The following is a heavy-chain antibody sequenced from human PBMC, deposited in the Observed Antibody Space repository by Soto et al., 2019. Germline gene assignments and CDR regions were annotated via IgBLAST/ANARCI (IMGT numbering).Heavy chain of an antibody. CDR2: ISGSGDNT. CDR1: GFTFSSYA. Sequence: EVQLLESGGGLVQPGGSLRLSCVTSGFTFSSYAMSWVRQAPGKGLEWVSGISGSGDNTYYADSVKGRFTISRDNSKNTRYLQMDGLRAEDTAVYYCAKCGIGGFTGGHPNYGGQGPLVTVSS. V-gene: IGHV3-23*01. D-gene: IGHD3-16*01. CDR3: AKCGIGGFTGGHPNY. J-gene: IGHJ4*02.